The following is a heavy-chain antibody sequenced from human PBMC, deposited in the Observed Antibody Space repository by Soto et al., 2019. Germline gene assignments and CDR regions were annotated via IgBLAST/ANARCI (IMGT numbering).Heavy chain of an antibody. V-gene: IGHV5-10-1*01. CDR1: GYSVTSYW. CDR3: KQKAAYEFSTGYYPFDY. CDR2: IDTSDSYT. D-gene: IGHD3-3*01. Sequence: PGESLKISCKGTGYSVTSYWIRWVRNMPGTGLEWMRRIDTSDSYTNYSPSFQGHVTISADKSISTAYLQWSSLKASDTAMFFCKQKAAYEFSTGYYPFDYWGQGSLVTVSS. J-gene: IGHJ4*02.